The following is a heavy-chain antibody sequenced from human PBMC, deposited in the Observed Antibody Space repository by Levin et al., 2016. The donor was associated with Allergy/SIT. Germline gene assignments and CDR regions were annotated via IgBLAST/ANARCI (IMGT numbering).Heavy chain of an antibody. CDR3: ARVGKGDSSGRLDY. CDR2: ISSSSSYI. J-gene: IGHJ4*02. CDR1: GFTFSSYS. V-gene: IGHV3-21*01. Sequence: GESLKISCAASGFTFSSYSMNWVRQAPGKGLEWVSSISSSSSYIYYADSVKGRFTISRDNSKNTLYLQMNSLRAEDTAVYYCARVGKGDSSGRLDYWGQGTLVTVSS. D-gene: IGHD3-22*01.